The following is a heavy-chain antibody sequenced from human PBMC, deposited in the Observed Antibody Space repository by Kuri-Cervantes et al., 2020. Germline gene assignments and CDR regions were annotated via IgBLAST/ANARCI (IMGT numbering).Heavy chain of an antibody. CDR1: GGSVSSGSYY. CDR3: ARGRITIFGVVIMSLRAFDI. Sequence: GSLRLSCTVSGGSVSSGSYYWSWIRQPPGKGLEWIGYIYYSGSTNYNPSLKSRVTISVDTSKNQFSLKLSSVTAADTAVYYCARGRITIFGVVIMSLRAFDIWGQGTMVTVSS. J-gene: IGHJ3*02. CDR2: IYYSGST. V-gene: IGHV4-61*01. D-gene: IGHD3-3*01.